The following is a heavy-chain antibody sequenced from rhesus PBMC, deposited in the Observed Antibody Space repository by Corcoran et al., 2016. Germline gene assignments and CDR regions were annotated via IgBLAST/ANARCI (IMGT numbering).Heavy chain of an antibody. CDR2: INSGGGST. Sequence: EVQLVETGGGLVQPGGSLKLSCAASGFTFSSYGMSWARQAPGKGLGWVSAINSGGGSTNYSDSVKGRFTSSRDNSKNTLSLQMNSLRAEDTAVYYCAKSGYSYLGFDYWGQGVLVTVSS. CDR1: GFTFSSYG. J-gene: IGHJ4*01. CDR3: AKSGYSYLGFDY. V-gene: IGHV3S5*01. D-gene: IGHD5-24*01.